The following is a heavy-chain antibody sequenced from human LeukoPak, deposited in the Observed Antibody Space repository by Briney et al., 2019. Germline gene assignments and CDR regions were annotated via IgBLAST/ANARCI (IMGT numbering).Heavy chain of an antibody. J-gene: IGHJ4*02. D-gene: IGHD3-3*01. Sequence: GGSLRLSCAASGFTFSSYWMSWVRQVPGKGLEWVANIKKDGSEKYYVDSVKGRFTISRDNAKNSLYLQMNSLRAEDTAVYYCARAYDFWSGPGGYWGQGTLVTVSS. CDR3: ARAYDFWSGPGGY. V-gene: IGHV3-7*01. CDR2: IKKDGSEK. CDR1: GFTFSSYW.